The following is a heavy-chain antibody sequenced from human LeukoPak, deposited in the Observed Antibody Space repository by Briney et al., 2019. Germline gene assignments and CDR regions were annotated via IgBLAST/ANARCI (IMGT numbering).Heavy chain of an antibody. Sequence: ASVKVSCKASGYTFTSYGISWVRQAPGQGLEWMGGIIPIFGTANYAQKFQGRVTIAADESTSTAYMELSSLRSEDTAVYYCARGPAGTASDYWGQGTLVTVSS. CDR2: IIPIFGTA. J-gene: IGHJ4*02. CDR3: ARGPAGTASDY. D-gene: IGHD1-1*01. CDR1: GYTFTSYG. V-gene: IGHV1-69*13.